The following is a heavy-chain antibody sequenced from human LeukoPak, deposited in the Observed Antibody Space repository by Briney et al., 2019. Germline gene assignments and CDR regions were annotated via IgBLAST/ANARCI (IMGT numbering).Heavy chain of an antibody. J-gene: IGHJ4*02. CDR2: VRYDGSNK. V-gene: IGHV3-30*02. Sequence: GGSLRLSCAASGFTFSSYGIHWVRQAPGKGLEWVAFVRYDGSNKYYADSVKGRFTISRDNSECTVYLQMNSLRAEDTAVYYCAKGGSSSFYSDYWGQGTLVTVSS. CDR1: GFTFSSYG. D-gene: IGHD6-6*01. CDR3: AKGGSSSFYSDY.